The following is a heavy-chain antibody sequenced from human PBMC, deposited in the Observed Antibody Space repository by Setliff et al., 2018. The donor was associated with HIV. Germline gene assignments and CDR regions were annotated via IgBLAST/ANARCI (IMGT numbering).Heavy chain of an antibody. D-gene: IGHD3-9*01. CDR1: GYIFIRYY. CDR2: INPHTGVT. V-gene: IGHV1-2*02. J-gene: IGHJ4*02. CDR3: ARTASYYDILTGYYRYYFDY. Sequence: ASVKVSCKTSGYIFIRYYIFWVRQSPGQGLEWMGNINPHTGVTRYAEKFQGRVTMTRDTSISTIYMELSRLRSDDTAVYYCARTASYYDILTGYYRYYFDYWGQGTLVTVSS.